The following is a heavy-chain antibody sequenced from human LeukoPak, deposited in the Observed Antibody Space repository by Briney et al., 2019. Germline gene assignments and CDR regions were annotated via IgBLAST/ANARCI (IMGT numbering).Heavy chain of an antibody. J-gene: IGHJ4*02. CDR2: ISGDSDNR. Sequence: PGGSLRLSCAASGFNVGAYAMYWVRQPPGKSLEWVSLISGDSDNRYSAASVKGRFTISRDNSKNSLYLQMDSLTTEDTALYYCAIAYESGSFYRAFAYWGQGALVAVSS. D-gene: IGHD3-10*01. V-gene: IGHV3-43*02. CDR3: AIAYESGSFYRAFAY. CDR1: GFNVGAYA.